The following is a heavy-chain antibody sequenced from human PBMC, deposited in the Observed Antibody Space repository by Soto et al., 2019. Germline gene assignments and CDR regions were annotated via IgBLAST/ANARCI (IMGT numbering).Heavy chain of an antibody. CDR2: IYYIGST. CDR1: GGSISSGDYY. J-gene: IGHJ5*02. V-gene: IGHV4-30-4*01. Sequence: QVQLQESGPGLVKPSQTLSLTCTVSGGSISSGDYYWSWIRQPPGKGLEWIGYIYYIGSTYYNPSLKIRVTISVDTSKNQFSLKLSSVTAADTAVYYCARYSGYEGLRFDPWGQGTLVTVSS. D-gene: IGHD5-12*01. CDR3: ARYSGYEGLRFDP.